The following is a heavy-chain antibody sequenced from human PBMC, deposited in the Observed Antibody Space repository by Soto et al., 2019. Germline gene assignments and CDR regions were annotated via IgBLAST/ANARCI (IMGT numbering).Heavy chain of an antibody. V-gene: IGHV4-34*01. CDR3: AREGGIAVAGKPFSTAEGGRYMDV. J-gene: IGHJ6*03. CDR1: GGSFSGYY. CDR2: INHSGST. D-gene: IGHD6-19*01. Sequence: PSETLSLTCAVYGGSFSGYYWSWIRQPPGKGLEWIGEINHSGSTNYNPSLKSRVTISVDTSKNQFSLKLSSVTAADTAVYYCAREGGIAVAGKPFSTAEGGRYMDVWGKGTTVTVSS.